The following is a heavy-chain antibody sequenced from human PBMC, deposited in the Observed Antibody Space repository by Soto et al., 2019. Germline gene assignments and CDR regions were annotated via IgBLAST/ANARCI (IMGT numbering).Heavy chain of an antibody. Sequence: SETLSRTCSVSGGCSSSGSYSWTWIRQPPGKGLEWIGYIYHSGSTYYNPSLKRRVTISEDRSRNQFSLKLNSVTAADTAVYYCARTIYDSKGYNWFDPWGQVTLVTVSS. J-gene: IGHJ5*02. CDR1: GGCSSSGSYS. V-gene: IGHV4-30-2*01. D-gene: IGHD3-22*01. CDR3: ARTIYDSKGYNWFDP. CDR2: IYHSGST.